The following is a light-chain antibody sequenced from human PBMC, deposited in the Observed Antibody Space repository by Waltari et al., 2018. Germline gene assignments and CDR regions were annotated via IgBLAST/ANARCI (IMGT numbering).Light chain of an antibody. V-gene: IGKV3-20*01. Sequence: EIMLTQSPGTLSLSPGERATLSCRASQSISKYLAWYQQKHGQAPRLLIYDASVRATGIPDRFSGSGSGTDFSLTISRLEPEDFAVYYCQKYGTLPATFGQGTKVEIK. CDR1: QSISKY. CDR3: QKYGTLPAT. J-gene: IGKJ1*01. CDR2: DAS.